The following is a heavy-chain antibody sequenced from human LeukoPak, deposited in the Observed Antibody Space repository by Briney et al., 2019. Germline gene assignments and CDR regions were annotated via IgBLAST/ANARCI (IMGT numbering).Heavy chain of an antibody. CDR2: IYFDGST. CDR1: GGAISSGGYF. D-gene: IGHD6-13*01. CDR3: AREGQLVDFDP. Sequence: SQTLSLTCTVSGGAISSGGYFWTWIRHHPGKGPEWIGNIYFDGSTNYNPSLKSRVIISVDMSNNQFSLRLYSVTAADTAVYYCAREGQLVDFDPWGQGTLVTVSS. J-gene: IGHJ5*02. V-gene: IGHV4-31*03.